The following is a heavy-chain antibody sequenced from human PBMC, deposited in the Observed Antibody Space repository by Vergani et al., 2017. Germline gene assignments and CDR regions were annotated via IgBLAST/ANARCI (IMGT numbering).Heavy chain of an antibody. CDR1: GFTFGYYA. V-gene: IGHV3-49*03. CDR3: VRDQVTMLRGSDALDI. J-gene: IGHJ3*02. D-gene: IGHD3-10*01. CDR2: IRSKAYGQAT. Sequence: EVQLVESVGYLVQPGRSLRLSCTASGFTFGYYAMDWFRQAPGQGLEWVGGIRSKAYGQATIYAASVKGRVTISRDDSKRIAYLQMNNLQTEDTAMYYCVRDQVTMLRGSDALDIWGQGTMVTVSS.